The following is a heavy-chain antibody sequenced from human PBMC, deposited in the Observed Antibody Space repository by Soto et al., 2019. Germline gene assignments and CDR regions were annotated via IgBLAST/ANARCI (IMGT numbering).Heavy chain of an antibody. CDR1: GFTFSNYY. CDR2: ISSRASTI. CDR3: ASGTNGAFFVY. J-gene: IGHJ4*02. V-gene: IGHV3-11*01. D-gene: IGHD2-8*01. Sequence: QVQLVESGGGLVKPGGSLRLSCAASGFTFSNYYMSWIRQAPGKGLEWVSYISSRASTIFYADSVKGRFTISRDNVKNSLYLQMNSLRAEDTAVYYCASGTNGAFFVYLGQGILVAVSS.